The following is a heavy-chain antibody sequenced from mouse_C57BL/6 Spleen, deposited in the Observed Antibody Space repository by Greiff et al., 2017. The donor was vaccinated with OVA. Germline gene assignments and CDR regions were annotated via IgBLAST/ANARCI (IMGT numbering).Heavy chain of an antibody. CDR1: GFTFSSYA. J-gene: IGHJ1*03. CDR3: ARDYGSSYGYFDV. Sequence: EVKLVESGGGLVKPGGSLKLSCAASGFTFSSYAMSWVRQTPDKRLEWVATISDGGSYTYYPDNVKGRFTISRDNAKNNLYLQMSHLKSEDTAMYYCARDYGSSYGYFDVWGTGTTVTVSS. V-gene: IGHV5-4*01. D-gene: IGHD1-1*01. CDR2: ISDGGSYT.